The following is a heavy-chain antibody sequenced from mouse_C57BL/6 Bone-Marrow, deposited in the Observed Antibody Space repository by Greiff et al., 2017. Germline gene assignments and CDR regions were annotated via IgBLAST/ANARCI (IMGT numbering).Heavy chain of an antibody. CDR3: ARWGPYDYWYFDV. CDR2: INPYNGGT. V-gene: IGHV1-19*01. J-gene: IGHJ1*03. D-gene: IGHD2-3*01. CDR1: GYTFTDYY. Sequence: VQLKESGPVLVKPGASVKMSCKASGYTFTDYYMNWVKQSHGKSLEWIGVINPYNGGTSYNQKFKGKATLTVDKSSSTAYMELNSLTSEDSAVYYGARWGPYDYWYFDVWGTGTTVTVSS.